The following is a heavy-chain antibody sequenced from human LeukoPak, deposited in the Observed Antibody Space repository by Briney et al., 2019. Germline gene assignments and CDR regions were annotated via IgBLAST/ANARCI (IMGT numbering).Heavy chain of an antibody. CDR1: GYTVTGYY. Sequence: ASVKVSCKASGYTVTGYYMHWVRQAPGQGLEWMGCINPHSGGTNYAQKFQGRVTMTRDTSISTAYMELSRLRSDDTAVYYCARVRSLPPDYWGQGTLVTVSS. CDR3: ARVRSLPPDY. CDR2: INPHSGGT. V-gene: IGHV1-2*02. D-gene: IGHD2-15*01. J-gene: IGHJ4*02.